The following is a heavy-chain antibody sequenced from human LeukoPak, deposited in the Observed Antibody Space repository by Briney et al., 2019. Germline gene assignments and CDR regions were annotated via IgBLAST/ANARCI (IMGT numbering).Heavy chain of an antibody. CDR3: ARDVSSSGIDY. CDR1: GFTFSSYG. CDR2: IWYDGSNK. J-gene: IGHJ4*02. V-gene: IGHV3-33*01. D-gene: IGHD6-19*01. Sequence: PERSLRLSCAASGFTFSSYGMHWVRQAPGKGLEWVAAIWYDGSNKYYADSVKGRFTISRDNSKNTLYLQMNSLRAEDTAVYYCARDVSSSGIDYWGQGTLVTVSS.